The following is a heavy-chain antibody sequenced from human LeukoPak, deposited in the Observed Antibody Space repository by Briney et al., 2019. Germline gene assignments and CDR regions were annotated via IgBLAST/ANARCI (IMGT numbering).Heavy chain of an antibody. CDR2: INPNSGGT. V-gene: IGHV1-2*02. CDR3: AREPSYYDFWSRYFDY. D-gene: IGHD3-3*01. CDR1: GYTFTGYY. J-gene: IGHJ4*02. Sequence: ASVKVSCKASGYTFTGYYMHWVRQAPGQGLEWMGWINPNSGGTNYAQKFQGRVTMTRDTSISTAYMELRSLRSDDTAVYYCAREPSYYDFWSRYFDYWGQGTLVAVSS.